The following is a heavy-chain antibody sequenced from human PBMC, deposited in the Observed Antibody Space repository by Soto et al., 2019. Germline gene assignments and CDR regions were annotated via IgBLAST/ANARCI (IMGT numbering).Heavy chain of an antibody. CDR2: IYYSGST. CDR3: AGDRHSYGYFTSDYYYYYYMDV. J-gene: IGHJ6*03. V-gene: IGHV4-59*01. D-gene: IGHD5-18*01. CDR1: GGSISSYY. Sequence: SETLSLTCTVSGGSISSYYWSWIRQPPGKGLEWIGYIYYSGSTNYNPSLKSRVTISVDTSKNQFSLKMSSVTAADTAVYYCAGDRHSYGYFTSDYYYYYYMDVWGKGTTVTVSS.